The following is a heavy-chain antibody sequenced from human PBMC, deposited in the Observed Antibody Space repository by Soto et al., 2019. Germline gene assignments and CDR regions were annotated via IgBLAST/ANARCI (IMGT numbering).Heavy chain of an antibody. Sequence: GGFLRLSCAASGFTFSSYAMSWVRQAPGKGLEWVSAISGSGGSTYYADSVKGRFTISRDNSKNTLYLQMNSLRAEDTAVYYCAKVDDILTGYNYYYYMDVWGKGTTVTSP. J-gene: IGHJ6*03. D-gene: IGHD3-9*01. CDR3: AKVDDILTGYNYYYYMDV. V-gene: IGHV3-23*01. CDR1: GFTFSSYA. CDR2: ISGSGGST.